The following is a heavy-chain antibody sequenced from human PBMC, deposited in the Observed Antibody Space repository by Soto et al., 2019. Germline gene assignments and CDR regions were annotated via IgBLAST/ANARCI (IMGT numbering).Heavy chain of an antibody. D-gene: IGHD1-1*01. Sequence: EVQLLESGGGLVQPGGSLRLSCAASGITFRTYAMNWVRQAPGKGLEWVSTISNGGGVDTYYADSVKGRFTISRDNSNNTLYLQMSGLTPEDTALYYCATTRQNRVRRDAFDVWGQGTMVTVSS. CDR3: ATTRQNRVRRDAFDV. V-gene: IGHV3-23*01. CDR1: GITFRTYA. CDR2: ISNGGGVDT. J-gene: IGHJ3*01.